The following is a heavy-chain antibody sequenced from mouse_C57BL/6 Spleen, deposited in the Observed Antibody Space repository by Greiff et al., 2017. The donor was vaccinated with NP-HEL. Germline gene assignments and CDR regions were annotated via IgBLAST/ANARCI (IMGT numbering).Heavy chain of an antibody. CDR2: ISYDGSN. CDR3: ARGAQATFDY. Sequence: EVKLQESGPGLVKPSQSLSLTCSVTGYSITSGYYWNWIRQFPGNKLEWMGYISYDGSNNYNPSLKNRISITRDTSKNQFFLKLNSVTTEDTATYYCARGAQATFDYWGQGTTLTVSS. V-gene: IGHV3-6*01. J-gene: IGHJ2*01. CDR1: GYSITSGYY. D-gene: IGHD3-2*02.